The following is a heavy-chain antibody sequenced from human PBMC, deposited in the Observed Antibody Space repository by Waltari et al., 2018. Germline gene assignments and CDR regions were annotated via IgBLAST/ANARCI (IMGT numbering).Heavy chain of an antibody. CDR2: IYPGDSDT. CDR3: ARREYYDSSGYCFDY. CDR1: GYSFTSYW. D-gene: IGHD3-22*01. V-gene: IGHV5-51*01. J-gene: IGHJ4*02. Sequence: EVQLVQSGAEVKKPGESLKISCKGSGYSFTSYWIGWVRQMPGKGLEWMGIIYPGDSDTRYRPSFQGQVTISAGKSISTAYLQWSSLKASDTAMYYCARREYYDSSGYCFDYWGQGTLVTVSS.